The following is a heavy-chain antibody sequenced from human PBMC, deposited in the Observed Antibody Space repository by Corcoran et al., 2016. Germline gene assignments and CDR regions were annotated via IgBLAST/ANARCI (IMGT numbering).Heavy chain of an antibody. J-gene: IGHJ5*02. CDR1: GGSFSGYY. Sequence: QVQLQQWGAGLLKPSETLSLTCAVYGGSFSGYYWRWIRQPQGKGLEWIGEINHSGRTNYNPSTKSRVTISVDTSKNKSSLKLSSVTAADTAVYYCARAEYSISSAWFDPWGQGTLVTVSS. V-gene: IGHV4-34*01. D-gene: IGHD6-6*01. CDR3: ARAEYSISSAWFDP. CDR2: INHSGRT.